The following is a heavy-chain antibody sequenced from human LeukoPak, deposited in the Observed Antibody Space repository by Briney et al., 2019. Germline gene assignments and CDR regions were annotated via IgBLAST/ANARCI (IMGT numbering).Heavy chain of an antibody. V-gene: IGHV4-39*07. CDR1: GGSISSSSYY. CDR3: ARIYSSGWFNDY. Sequence: SETLSLTCTVSGGSISSSSYYWGWIRQPPGRGLEWIGEIYHSGSTNYNPSLKSRVTISVDKSKNQFSLKLSSVTAADTALYYCARIYSSGWFNDYWGQGTLVTVSS. CDR2: IYHSGST. D-gene: IGHD6-19*01. J-gene: IGHJ4*02.